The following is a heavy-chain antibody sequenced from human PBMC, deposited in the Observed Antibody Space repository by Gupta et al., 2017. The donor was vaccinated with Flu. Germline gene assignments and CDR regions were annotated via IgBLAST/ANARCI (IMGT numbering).Heavy chain of an antibody. CDR1: GGTFSSYT. J-gene: IGHJ4*02. V-gene: IGHV1-69*08. CDR3: ARDFSRQLVLLYY. D-gene: IGHD6-13*01. Sequence: QVQLVQSGAEVKKPGSSVKVSCKASGGTFSSYTISWVRQAPGQGLEWMGRIIPILGIANYAQKFQGRVTITADKSTSTAYMELSSLRSEDTAVYYCARDFSRQLVLLYYWGQGTLVTVSS. CDR2: IIPILGIA.